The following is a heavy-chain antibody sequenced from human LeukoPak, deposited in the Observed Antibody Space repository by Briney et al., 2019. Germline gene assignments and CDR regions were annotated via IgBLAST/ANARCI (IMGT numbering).Heavy chain of an antibody. J-gene: IGHJ3*01. D-gene: IGHD3-3*01. Sequence: SETLSLTCTVSGGSISSYYWSWIRQPPGKGLEWIGYIYYSGSTNYNPSLKSRVTISVDTSKNQFSLKLSSVTAADTAVYYCARGQSEWLSLFQNWGQGTMVTVSS. V-gene: IGHV4-59*01. CDR2: IYYSGST. CDR3: ARGQSEWLSLFQN. CDR1: GGSISSYY.